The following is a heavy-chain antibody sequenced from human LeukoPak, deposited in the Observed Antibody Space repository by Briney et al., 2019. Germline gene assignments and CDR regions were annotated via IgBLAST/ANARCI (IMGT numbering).Heavy chain of an antibody. D-gene: IGHD6-19*01. CDR2: INPNSGGT. CDR3: ARVTQQWLAFYYYYYMDV. Sequence: GASVKVSCKASGYTFTGYYMHWVRQAPGQGLEWMGWINPNSGGTNYAQKFQGRVTMTRDTSISTAYMELSRLRSDDTAMYYCARVTQQWLAFYYYYYMDVWGKGTTVTISS. V-gene: IGHV1-2*02. CDR1: GYTFTGYY. J-gene: IGHJ6*03.